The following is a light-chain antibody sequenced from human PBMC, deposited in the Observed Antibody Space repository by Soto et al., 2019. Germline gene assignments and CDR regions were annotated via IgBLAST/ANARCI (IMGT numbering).Light chain of an antibody. Sequence: DIQMAQSPSSLSTSVGDRVTITCRASQGISNYLAWYQQKPGKVPKLLIYAASTLQSGVPSRFSGSGSGTDFTLTISSLQPEDSAVYYCQQYVHWPPGAFGQGTTVEIK. CDR1: QGISNY. J-gene: IGKJ1*01. V-gene: IGKV1-27*01. CDR3: QQYVHWPPGA. CDR2: AAS.